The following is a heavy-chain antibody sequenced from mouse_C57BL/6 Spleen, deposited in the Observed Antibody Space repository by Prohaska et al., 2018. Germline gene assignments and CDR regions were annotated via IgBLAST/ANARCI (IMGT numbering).Heavy chain of an antibody. CDR3: ARSYDYDAAMDY. J-gene: IGHJ4*01. Sequence: EVQLQQSGPELVKPGASVKISCKASGYTFTDYYMNWVKQSHGKSLEWIGDINPNNGGTNYNQKFKGKATLTVDKSSSTAYMEVRSLTSEDSAVYYCARSYDYDAAMDYWGQGTSVTVSS. CDR2: INPNNGGT. D-gene: IGHD2-4*01. V-gene: IGHV1-26*01. CDR1: GYTFTDYY.